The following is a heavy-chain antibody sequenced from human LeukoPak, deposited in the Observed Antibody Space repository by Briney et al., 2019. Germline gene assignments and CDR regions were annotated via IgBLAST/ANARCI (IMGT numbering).Heavy chain of an antibody. V-gene: IGHV1-69*05. CDR1: GGTFSSYA. CDR2: IIPIFGTA. D-gene: IGHD5-12*01. CDR3: ARDGEIAATINGYYYYYMDV. Sequence: SVKVSCKASGGTFSSYAISWVRQAPGQGLEWMGRIIPIFGTANYAQKFQGRVTITTDESTSTAYMELSSLRSEDTAVYYCARDGEIAATINGYYYYYMDVWGKGTTVTVSS. J-gene: IGHJ6*03.